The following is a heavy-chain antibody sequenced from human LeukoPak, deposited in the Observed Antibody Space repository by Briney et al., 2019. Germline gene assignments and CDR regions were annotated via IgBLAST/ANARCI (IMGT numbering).Heavy chain of an antibody. J-gene: IGHJ4*02. CDR3: ARDGPDSFDY. CDR2: IQFDGNNE. D-gene: IGHD1-14*01. Sequence: GGSLRLSCAASGFTFSKYGMYWVRQAPGKGLEWVAYIQFDGNNEYYTDSVKGRFTISRDNSKNTLYLQMNSLRAEDTAVYYCARDGPDSFDYWGQGTLVTVSS. CDR1: GFTFSKYG. V-gene: IGHV3-30*02.